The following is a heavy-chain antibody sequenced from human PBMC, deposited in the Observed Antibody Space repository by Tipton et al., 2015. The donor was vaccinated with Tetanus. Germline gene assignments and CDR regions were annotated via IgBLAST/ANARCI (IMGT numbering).Heavy chain of an antibody. D-gene: IGHD1-1*01. CDR2: IYYSGST. J-gene: IGHJ3*02. CDR3: ARESWNRDAFDI. V-gene: IGHV4-59*01. CDR1: GVSISSYN. Sequence: TLSLTCTVSGVSISSYNWTWIRQPPGRGLEWIGYIYYSGSTNYNPSLKSRVTISVDTSKNQFSLKLSSVTAADTAVYYCARESWNRDAFDIWGQGTMVTVSS.